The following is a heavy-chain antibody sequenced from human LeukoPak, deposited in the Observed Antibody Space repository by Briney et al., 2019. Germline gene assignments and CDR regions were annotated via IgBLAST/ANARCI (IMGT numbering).Heavy chain of an antibody. D-gene: IGHD2-15*01. CDR3: ARCRGYCSGGSCFYFDY. Sequence: GESLKISCKGSGDSYTNYWIAWVRQMPGKGLECMGIINPGDSDTRYSPSFQGQVTISADKSISTAYLQWSSLKASDTAMYYCARCRGYCSGGSCFYFDYWGQGTLVTVSS. J-gene: IGHJ4*02. CDR1: GDSYTNYW. CDR2: INPGDSDT. V-gene: IGHV5-51*01.